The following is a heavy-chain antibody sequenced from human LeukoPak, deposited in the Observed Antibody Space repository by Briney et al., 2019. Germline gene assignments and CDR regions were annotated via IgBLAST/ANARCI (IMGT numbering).Heavy chain of an antibody. CDR3: ARDALDCSGGACYTDY. D-gene: IGHD2-15*01. J-gene: IGHJ4*02. V-gene: IGHV4-4*07. Sequence: SETLSLTCSVSGGSIMGYYWSWIRQSAGKGLEWIGRIHTTGSTKFNPSLKSRVTMSVDTTKSQFSLKLSSVTAADTAVYYCARDALDCSGGACYTDYWGQGTLVTVSS. CDR1: GGSIMGYY. CDR2: IHTTGST.